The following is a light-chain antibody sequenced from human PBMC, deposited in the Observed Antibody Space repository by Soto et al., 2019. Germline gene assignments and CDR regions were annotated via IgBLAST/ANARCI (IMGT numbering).Light chain of an antibody. CDR1: SSDVGGYNF. CDR3: CSYAGSYAVV. CDR2: DVT. J-gene: IGLJ2*01. V-gene: IGLV2-11*01. Sequence: QSALTQPRSVSGSPGQSVTVSCTGTSSDVGGYNFVSWYQQHPGKAPKLMIYDVTERPSGVPDRFSGSKSGNTAFLTISGLQAEDEADYYCCSYAGSYAVVFGGGTKLTVL.